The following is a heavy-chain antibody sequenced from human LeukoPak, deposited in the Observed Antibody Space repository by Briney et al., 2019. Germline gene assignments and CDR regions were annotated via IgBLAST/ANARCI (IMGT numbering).Heavy chain of an antibody. D-gene: IGHD1-7*01. Sequence: GGSLRLSCAASGFIFNTYAMSWVRQAPGKGLEGVSMITSGGGSTYYADSVQGRFTISRDNSRNTVYLQMDSLTAEDTAVYYCARDSIYCRGTTCLLMDVWGKGTTVTVSS. CDR2: ITSGGGST. CDR1: GFIFNTYA. CDR3: ARDSIYCRGTTCLLMDV. J-gene: IGHJ6*04. V-gene: IGHV3-23*01.